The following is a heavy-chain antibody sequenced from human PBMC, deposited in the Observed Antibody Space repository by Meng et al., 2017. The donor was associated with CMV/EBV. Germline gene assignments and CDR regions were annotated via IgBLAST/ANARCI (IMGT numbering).Heavy chain of an antibody. CDR3: AKLAGSSWYGSYFDY. D-gene: IGHD6-13*01. CDR1: GFTFSNFD. J-gene: IGHJ4*02. Sequence: GGSLRLTCAASGFTFSNFDMSWVRQVPGKVLEWVSFIYRGGVSTYYADSVRGRFTISRDNSKNALYLQMNSLRAEDTAVYYCAKLAGSSWYGSYFDYWGQGTLVTVSS. CDR2: IYRGGVST. V-gene: IGHV3-23*03.